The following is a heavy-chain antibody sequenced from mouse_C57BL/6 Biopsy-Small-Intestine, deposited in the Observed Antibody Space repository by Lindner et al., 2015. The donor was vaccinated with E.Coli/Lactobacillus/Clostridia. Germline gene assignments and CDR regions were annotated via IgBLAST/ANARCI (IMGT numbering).Heavy chain of an antibody. D-gene: IGHD1-1*01. CDR1: GYSITSGYD. CDR3: AREGYYGSSYVGYFDV. Sequence: VQLQESGPGMVKPSQSLSLTCTVTGYSITSGYDWHWIRHFPGNKLEWMSYISYSGSTNYNPSLKSRISITHDTSKNHFFLKLNSVTTEDTATYYCAREGYYGSSYVGYFDVWGTGTTVTVSS. V-gene: IGHV3-1*01. J-gene: IGHJ1*03. CDR2: ISYSGST.